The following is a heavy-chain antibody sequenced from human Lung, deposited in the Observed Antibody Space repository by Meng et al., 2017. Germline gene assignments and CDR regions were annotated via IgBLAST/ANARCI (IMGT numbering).Heavy chain of an antibody. CDR2: INHSVST. V-gene: IGHV4-34*01. CDR3: ARGPTTMAHDFDY. Sequence: HVRRQRCGAQLLKPSRTPCPTCVVSGGCFSDYYWGSIRQPPGKGLEWIGEINHSVSTNYNPSLESRATISVDTSQNNLSLRLSSVTAADSAVYYCARGPTTMAHDFDYWGQGTLVTVSS. D-gene: IGHD4-11*01. J-gene: IGHJ4*02. CDR1: GGCFSDYY.